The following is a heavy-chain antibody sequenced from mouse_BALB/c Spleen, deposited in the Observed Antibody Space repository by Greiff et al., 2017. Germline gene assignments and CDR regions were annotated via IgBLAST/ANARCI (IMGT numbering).Heavy chain of an antibody. Sequence: QVQLKESGPGLVQPSQSLSITCTVSGFSLTSYGVHWVRQSPGKGLEWLGVIWSGGSTDYNAAFISRLSISKDNSKSQVFFKMNSLQANDTAIYYCARNPLYDGYYVWFAYWGQGTLVTVSA. CDR1: GFSLTSYG. CDR3: ARNPLYDGYYVWFAY. J-gene: IGHJ3*01. CDR2: IWSGGST. D-gene: IGHD2-3*01. V-gene: IGHV2-2*02.